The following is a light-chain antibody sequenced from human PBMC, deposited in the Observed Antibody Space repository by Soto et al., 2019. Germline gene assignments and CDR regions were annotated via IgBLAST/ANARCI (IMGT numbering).Light chain of an antibody. V-gene: IGKV3-20*01. CDR2: DAV. Sequence: EIVLTQSPGTLSLSPGEGATLSCRASQSVTGTNLAWYQQRPGQAPRLLIYDAVRRATGIPDRFSGSGSGTDFTLTISRLEPEDFAVYYCHQDGSSLGTFGQGTKVEI. CDR3: HQDGSSLGT. CDR1: QSVTGTN. J-gene: IGKJ2*01.